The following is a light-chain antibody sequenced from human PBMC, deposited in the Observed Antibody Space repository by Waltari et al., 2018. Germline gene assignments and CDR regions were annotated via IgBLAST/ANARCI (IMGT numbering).Light chain of an antibody. V-gene: IGLV5-45*01. J-gene: IGLJ3*02. CDR3: MIWYSAAWV. CDR1: SGLIVRTNN. CDR2: YNSASDK. Sequence: QAVVTQPPSLSASPGASASPTCTLRSGLIVRTNNIYWYQQKPGSLPRNLLRYNSASDKQQGCGCPSRFCGSKDVSANAGILLSAGLQSEDEADYDCMIWYSAAWVFGGGTKLNVL.